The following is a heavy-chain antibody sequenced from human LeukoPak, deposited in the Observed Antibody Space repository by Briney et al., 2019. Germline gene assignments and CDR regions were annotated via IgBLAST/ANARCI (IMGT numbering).Heavy chain of an antibody. Sequence: GGSLRLSCAASGFTFSGYWMHWVRQAPGKGLVWVSRINSDGSSTSYADSMKGRFTISRDNAKNTLYLQMNSLRAEDTAVYYCARDNSQVGATWGNFDYWGQGTLVTVSS. CDR1: GFTFSGYW. J-gene: IGHJ4*02. CDR3: ARDNSQVGATWGNFDY. D-gene: IGHD1-26*01. V-gene: IGHV3-74*01. CDR2: INSDGSST.